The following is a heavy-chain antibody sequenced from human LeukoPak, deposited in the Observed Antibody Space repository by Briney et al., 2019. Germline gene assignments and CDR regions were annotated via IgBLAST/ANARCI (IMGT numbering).Heavy chain of an antibody. CDR1: GDSINSYY. J-gene: IGHJ5*02. CDR3: ARVLLWFGDSSRLSWFDP. Sequence: SETLSLTCTVSGDSINSYYWNWIRQPPGKGLEWIGYIYYSGRTDYNPSLKSRVTISVDTSKHQFSMKLKSVTAADTAVYYCARVLLWFGDSSRLSWFDPWGTGIVVTVSS. CDR2: IYYSGRT. D-gene: IGHD3-10*01. V-gene: IGHV4-59*01.